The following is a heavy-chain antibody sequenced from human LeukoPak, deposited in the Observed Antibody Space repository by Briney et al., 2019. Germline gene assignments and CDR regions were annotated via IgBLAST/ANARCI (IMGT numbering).Heavy chain of an antibody. J-gene: IGHJ5*02. CDR2: INPNSGGT. V-gene: IGHV1-2*02. CDR1: GYTFTGYY. CDR3: AAIAVAGRDSNWFDP. D-gene: IGHD6-19*01. Sequence: GASVKVSCKASGYTFTGYYMHWVRQAPGQGLEWMGWINPNSGGTNYAQKFQGRVTMTRDTSISTAYMELSRLRSDDTAVYYCAAIAVAGRDSNWFDPWGQGTLVTVSS.